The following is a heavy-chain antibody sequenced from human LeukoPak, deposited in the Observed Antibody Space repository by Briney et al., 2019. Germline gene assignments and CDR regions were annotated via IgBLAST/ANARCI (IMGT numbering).Heavy chain of an antibody. V-gene: IGHV1-2*02. J-gene: IGHJ4*02. CDR3: ARGGSGSYWAHVDY. CDR1: GYTFTGYY. Sequence: ASVKVSCKASGYTFTGYYMHWVRQAPGQGLEWMGWINPNSGDTNYAQKLQGRVTMTTDTSTSTAYMELRSLRSDDTAVYYCARGGSGSYWAHVDYWGQGTLVTVSS. D-gene: IGHD1-26*01. CDR2: INPNSGDT.